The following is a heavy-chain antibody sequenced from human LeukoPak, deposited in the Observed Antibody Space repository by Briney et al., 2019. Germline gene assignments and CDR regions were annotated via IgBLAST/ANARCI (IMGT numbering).Heavy chain of an antibody. D-gene: IGHD2-15*01. CDR3: ARDGIDDCSGGSCYSYFDY. Sequence: SETLSLTCTVSGGSISSYYWSWIRQPPGKGLEWIGYIYYSGSTNYNPSLKSRVTMSVDTSKNQFSLKLSSVTAADTAVYYCARDGIDDCSGGSCYSYFDYWGQGTLVTVSS. CDR1: GGSISSYY. J-gene: IGHJ4*02. V-gene: IGHV4-59*12. CDR2: IYYSGST.